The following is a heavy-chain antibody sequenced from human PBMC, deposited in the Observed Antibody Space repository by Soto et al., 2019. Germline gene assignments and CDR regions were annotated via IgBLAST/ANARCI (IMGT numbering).Heavy chain of an antibody. D-gene: IGHD2-15*01. CDR1: GYTFTGYY. J-gene: IGHJ4*02. CDR2: INPNSGGT. V-gene: IGHV1-2*02. Sequence: ASVKVSCKAPGYTFTGYYMHWVRQAPVQGLEWMGWINPNSGGTNYAQKFQGRVTMTRDTYISTANMELSRLRSDDTAVYYCARAGMGGIDYSGRGAVVTLSS. CDR3: ARAGMGGIDY.